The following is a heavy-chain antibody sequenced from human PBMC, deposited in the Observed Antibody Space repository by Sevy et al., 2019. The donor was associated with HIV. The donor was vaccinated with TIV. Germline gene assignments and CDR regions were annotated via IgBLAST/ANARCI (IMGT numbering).Heavy chain of an antibody. CDR1: GGSFSGYY. CDR2: INHSGST. D-gene: IGHD5-12*01. V-gene: IGHV4-34*01. CDR3: ATLSIPAREVATDY. J-gene: IGHJ4*01. Sequence: SETLSLTCAVYGGSFSGYYWSWIRQPPGKGLEWIGEINHSGSTNYNPSLKSRVTISVDTSKNQFSLKLGSVTAADTAVYYCATLSIPAREVATDYWGQEPWSPSPQ.